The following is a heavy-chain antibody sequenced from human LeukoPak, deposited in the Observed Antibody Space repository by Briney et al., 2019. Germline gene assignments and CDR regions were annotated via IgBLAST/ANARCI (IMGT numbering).Heavy chain of an antibody. D-gene: IGHD3-22*01. V-gene: IGHV1-18*01. Sequence: ASVTVSFKASGYTFTIYDISWVRQAPGQGIEGMGWISAYNGNTNYAQKLQGRVTMTTDTSTSTAYMELRSLRSDDTAVYYCARSWDDSSGYYYGYWGEGTLVTVSS. CDR1: GYTFTIYD. CDR3: ARSWDDSSGYYYGY. CDR2: ISAYNGNT. J-gene: IGHJ4*02.